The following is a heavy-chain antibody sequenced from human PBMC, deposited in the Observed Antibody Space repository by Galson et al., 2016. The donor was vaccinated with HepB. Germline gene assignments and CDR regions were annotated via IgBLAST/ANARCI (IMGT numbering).Heavy chain of an antibody. J-gene: IGHJ6*02. Sequence: SETLSLTCTVSGGSISDNYYYWGWIRQPPGKGLEWIGSIFYSGDTYYNPSLKRRVTISVDTSKNQFSLQLSSVTAAETGVYYCARHMFSSGPPSPYYFFGMDVWGQGTTVTASS. D-gene: IGHD6-19*01. V-gene: IGHV4-39*01. CDR2: IFYSGDT. CDR3: ARHMFSSGPPSPYYFFGMDV. CDR1: GGSISDNYYY.